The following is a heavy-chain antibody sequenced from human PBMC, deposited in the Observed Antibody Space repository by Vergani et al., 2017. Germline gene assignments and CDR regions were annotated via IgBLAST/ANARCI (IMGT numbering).Heavy chain of an antibody. CDR1: GYSFTNYW. J-gene: IGHJ4*02. CDR3: ARLYERYSSGSKYLDY. CDR2: IHPADSDT. V-gene: IGHV5-51*01. Sequence: EVPLVQSGAEVKKPGESLNISCQISGYSFTNYWIGWVRQMPGKGLEWMVIIHPADSDTRYSPSFQGQVTISVDKSISTAYLQRSSLRASDSAMYYCARLYERYSSGSKYLDYWGQGTLVTVCS. D-gene: IGHD6-25*01.